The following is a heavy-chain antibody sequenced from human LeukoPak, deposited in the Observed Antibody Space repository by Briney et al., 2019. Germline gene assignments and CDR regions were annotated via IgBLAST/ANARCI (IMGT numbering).Heavy chain of an antibody. CDR1: GFTFSIYS. Sequence: GGSLRLSCAASGFTFSIYSMNWVRQAPGKGLEWVSSISSSSRYTYYADSVKGRFTISRDNAKNSLYPQMNSLRAEDTAVYYCARDQVAAANFDYWGQGTLVTVSS. V-gene: IGHV3-21*01. J-gene: IGHJ4*02. CDR2: ISSSSRYT. D-gene: IGHD6-13*01. CDR3: ARDQVAAANFDY.